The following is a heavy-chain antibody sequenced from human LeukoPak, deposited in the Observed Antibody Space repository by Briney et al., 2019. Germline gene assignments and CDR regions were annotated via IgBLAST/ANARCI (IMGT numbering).Heavy chain of an antibody. Sequence: GGSLRLSCAASGFTFSSYSMNWVRQAPGKGLEGVSSISSSSSYIYYADSVKGRFTISRDNAKNSLYLQMNSLRAEDTAVYYCARGLVVPAAIPSWGQGTLVTVSS. CDR3: ARGLVVPAAIPS. J-gene: IGHJ4*02. D-gene: IGHD2-2*01. CDR2: ISSSSSYI. V-gene: IGHV3-21*01. CDR1: GFTFSSYS.